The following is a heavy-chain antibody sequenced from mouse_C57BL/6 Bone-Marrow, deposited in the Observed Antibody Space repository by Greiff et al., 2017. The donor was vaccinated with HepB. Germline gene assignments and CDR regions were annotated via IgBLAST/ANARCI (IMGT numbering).Heavy chain of an antibody. D-gene: IGHD2-4*01. CDR1: GCTFTDYY. V-gene: IGHV1-26*01. J-gene: IGHJ3*01. CDR2: INPNNGGT. CDR3: ARDDYDVFAY. Sequence: EVQLQQSGPELVKPGASVKISCKASGCTFTDYYMNWVKQSHGKSLEWIGDINPNNGGTSYNQKFKGKATLTVDKSSSTAYMELRSLTSEDSAVYYCARDDYDVFAYWGQGTLVTVSA.